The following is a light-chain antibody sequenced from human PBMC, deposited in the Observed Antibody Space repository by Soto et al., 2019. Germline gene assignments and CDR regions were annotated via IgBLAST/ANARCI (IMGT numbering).Light chain of an antibody. V-gene: IGKV3-20*01. CDR2: GSS. J-gene: IGKJ1*01. Sequence: EIVLTQSPGTLSLSPGERATLSCRASQSVSSIYLAWYQQKPGQAPRLLIYGSSSRATGIPDRFSGSGSGTDFTLTISSLEPEDFAVYYCQQYGSSPRTFGQWTKVDIK. CDR3: QQYGSSPRT. CDR1: QSVSSIY.